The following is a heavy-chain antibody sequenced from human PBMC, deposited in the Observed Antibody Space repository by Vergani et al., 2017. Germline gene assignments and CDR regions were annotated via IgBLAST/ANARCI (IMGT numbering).Heavy chain of an antibody. J-gene: IGHJ4*02. CDR1: GSTSSFYA. CDR2: ISYDGTQK. CDR3: ATKSCGTPGCQIGDFRE. V-gene: IGHV3-30*03. Sequence: QVHLVESGGGVVQPGRSLRLSCVVSGSTSSFYAMPWVGQVPAKGLVWVAVISYDGTQKYYADYVKSRFTICRDNSKSTLYLKMNSLRTEDTAVDYCATKSCGTPGCQIGDFREWGQGTLVTVSS. D-gene: IGHD1-1*01.